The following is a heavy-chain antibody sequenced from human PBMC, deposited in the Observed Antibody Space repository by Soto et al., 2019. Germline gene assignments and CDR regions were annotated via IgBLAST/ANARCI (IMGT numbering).Heavy chain of an antibody. J-gene: IGHJ3*01. CDR3: ARSNDYGEYKVGAGYNDDFDF. D-gene: IGHD4-17*01. Sequence: EVQLFESGGPLVQAGGSPRLSCAASGFTFSSYSMNWVRQAPGKGLAWGSYISSSSSTIYYADSVKRRFTISRDNAKNSLDLKMSSPRAEDTAVYYCARSNDYGEYKVGAGYNDDFDFWGQGKMVTDSS. V-gene: IGHV3-48*01. CDR1: GFTFSSYS. CDR2: ISSSSSTI.